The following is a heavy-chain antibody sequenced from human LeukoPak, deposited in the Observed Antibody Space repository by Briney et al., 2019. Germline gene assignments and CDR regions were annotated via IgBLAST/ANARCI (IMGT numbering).Heavy chain of an antibody. CDR3: ARAGYSGYDGTFDY. CDR2: ISSSSSYI. J-gene: IGHJ4*02. V-gene: IGHV3-21*01. Sequence: GGSLRLSCAASGFTFSSYSMNWVRQAPGKGLEWVSSISSSSSYIYYADSVKGRFTISRDNAKNSLYLQMNSLRAEDTAVYYCARAGYSGYDGTFDYWGQGTLVTVSS. D-gene: IGHD5-12*01. CDR1: GFTFSSYS.